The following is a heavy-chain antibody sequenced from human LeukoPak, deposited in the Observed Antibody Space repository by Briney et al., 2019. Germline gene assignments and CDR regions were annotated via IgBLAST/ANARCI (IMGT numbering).Heavy chain of an antibody. V-gene: IGHV3-30-3*01. J-gene: IGHJ4*02. D-gene: IGHD5-24*01. CDR1: GFTFSSYA. CDR2: ISYDGSNK. Sequence: GRSLRLPCAASGFTFSSYAMHWVRQAPGKGLEWVAVISYDGSNKYYADSVKGRFTISRDNSKNTLYLQMNSLRAEDTAVYYCARKEMEFDYWGQGTLVTVSS. CDR3: ARKEMEFDY.